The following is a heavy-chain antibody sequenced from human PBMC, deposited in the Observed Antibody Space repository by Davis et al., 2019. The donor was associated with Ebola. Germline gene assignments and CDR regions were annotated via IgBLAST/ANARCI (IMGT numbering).Heavy chain of an antibody. D-gene: IGHD3-16*01. V-gene: IGHV3-72*01. Sequence: GESLKISCAVSGLPFSFYFMDWVRLTPGKGLEWVGLSRNKENRYSTEYAASVRGRFTISRDDSRESLYLQMNSLRSEDTAVYYCANQWGGYFDQWGQGALVTVSS. J-gene: IGHJ4*02. CDR3: ANQWGGYFDQ. CDR2: SRNKENRYST. CDR1: GLPFSFYF.